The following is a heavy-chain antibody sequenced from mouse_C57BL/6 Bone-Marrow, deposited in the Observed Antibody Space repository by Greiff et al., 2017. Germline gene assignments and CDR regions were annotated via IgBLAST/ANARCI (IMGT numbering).Heavy chain of an antibody. CDR2: IVPSDSYT. D-gene: IGHD1-1*01. V-gene: IGHV1-59*01. J-gene: IGHJ2*01. CDR3: ARDYYGSSYDY. Sequence: VQLQQPGAELVRPGTSVKLSCKASGYHFTSYWMHWVKQRPGHGLEWIGVIVPSDSYTNYNQKFKGKATLTVDTSSSPAYMQLSSLTSEDSAVYYCARDYYGSSYDYWGQGTTLTVSS. CDR1: GYHFTSYW.